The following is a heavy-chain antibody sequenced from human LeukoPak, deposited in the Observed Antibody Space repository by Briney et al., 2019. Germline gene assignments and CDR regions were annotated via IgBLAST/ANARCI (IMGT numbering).Heavy chain of an antibody. V-gene: IGHV3-48*03. CDR3: VRFGSRWFLDY. CDR2: ISSSSAI. D-gene: IGHD6-13*01. Sequence: GGSLRLSCAASGFTFSSYEMNWVRQAPGKGLEWVSYISSSSAIYYADSVKGRFTISRDNAQNSLYLQMNSLRAEDRAVYYCVRFGSRWFLDYWGQGTLVTVSS. J-gene: IGHJ4*02. CDR1: GFTFSSYE.